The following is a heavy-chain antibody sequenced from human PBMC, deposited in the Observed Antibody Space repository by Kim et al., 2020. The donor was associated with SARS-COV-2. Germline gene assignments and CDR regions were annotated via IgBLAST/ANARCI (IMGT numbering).Heavy chain of an antibody. CDR3: ARGDSSSWTPFDY. D-gene: IGHD6-13*01. J-gene: IGHJ4*02. V-gene: IGHV5-51*01. Sequence: YSPSFQGQATISADKSISPAYLQWSSLKASDTAMYYCARGDSSSWTPFDYWGQGTLVTVSS.